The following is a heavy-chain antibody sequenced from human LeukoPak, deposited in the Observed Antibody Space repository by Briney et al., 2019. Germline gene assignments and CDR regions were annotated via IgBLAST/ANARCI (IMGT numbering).Heavy chain of an antibody. CDR2: ISSSSSYI. CDR3: ARDPGPTGFDY. D-gene: IGHD3-9*01. Sequence: GGSLRLSCAASGFTFSSYSMNWVRQAPGKGLEWVSSISSSSSYIHYADSVKGRFTISRDNAKNSLYLQMNSLRAEDTAVYYCARDPGPTGFDYWGQGTLVTVSS. CDR1: GFTFSSYS. V-gene: IGHV3-21*01. J-gene: IGHJ4*02.